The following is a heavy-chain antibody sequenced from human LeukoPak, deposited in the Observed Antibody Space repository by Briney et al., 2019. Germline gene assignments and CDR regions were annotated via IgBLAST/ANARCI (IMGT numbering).Heavy chain of an antibody. CDR3: AREGDSSSSGFGGRYFDL. V-gene: IGHV4-30-2*01. CDR1: GGSISSGGYY. J-gene: IGHJ2*01. D-gene: IGHD6-13*01. CDR2: IYHSGST. Sequence: SETLSLTCTVSGGSISSGGYYWSWIRQPPGKGLEWIGYIYHSGSTYYNPSLKSRVTISVDRSKNQFSLKLSSVTAADTAVYYCAREGDSSSSGFGGRYFDLWGRGTLVTVSS.